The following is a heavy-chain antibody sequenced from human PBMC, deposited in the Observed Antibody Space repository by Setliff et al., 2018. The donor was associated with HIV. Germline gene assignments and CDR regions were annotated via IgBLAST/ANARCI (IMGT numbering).Heavy chain of an antibody. D-gene: IGHD4-4*01. V-gene: IGHV4-39*07. CDR3: AREPDSIPYDY. CDR2: SYYSGNT. Sequence: SETLSLTCTVSGGSISSSSYYWGWIRQPPGKGLEWIGSSYYSGNTYYNPSLKSRVTISVDASRNQFSLKLSSVTAADTAVYYCAREPDSIPYDYWGQRTLVTVSS. J-gene: IGHJ4*02. CDR1: GGSISSSSYY.